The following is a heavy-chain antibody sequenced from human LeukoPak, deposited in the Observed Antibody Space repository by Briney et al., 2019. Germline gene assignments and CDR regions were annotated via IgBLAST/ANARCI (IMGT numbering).Heavy chain of an antibody. CDR2: IYHSGST. J-gene: IGHJ3*01. V-gene: IGHV4-31*03. Sequence: SETLSLTCIVSGDSISSGGFYWSWIRQHPGKGLEWIGYIYHSGSTYYNPSLKGRVSISVDTSANEFFLNLNSVTAADTAVYYCARDYFITSGYYYSKSFDDRGPGTMVTVSS. CDR3: ARDYFITSGYYYSKSFDD. D-gene: IGHD3-22*01. CDR1: GDSISSGGFY.